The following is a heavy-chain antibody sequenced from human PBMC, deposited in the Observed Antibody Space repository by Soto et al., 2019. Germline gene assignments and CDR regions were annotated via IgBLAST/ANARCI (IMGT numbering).Heavy chain of an antibody. Sequence: PSETLSLTCTVSGGSIGSSSYYWGWIRQPPGKGLEWIGSIYYSGSTYYNPSLKSRVTISVDTSKNQFSLKLSSVTAADTAVYYCARARRGRIAAAGTNRFSPRGQGTPVTVSS. V-gene: IGHV4-39*01. D-gene: IGHD6-13*01. J-gene: IGHJ5*01. CDR3: ARARRGRIAAAGTNRFSP. CDR2: IYYSGST. CDR1: GGSIGSSSYY.